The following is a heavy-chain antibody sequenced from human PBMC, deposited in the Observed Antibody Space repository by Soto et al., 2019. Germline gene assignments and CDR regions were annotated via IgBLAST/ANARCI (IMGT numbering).Heavy chain of an antibody. CDR1: GYTFTSYG. CDR2: ISAYNGNT. CDR3: ARGPLSVCSSTSCYTHSDY. V-gene: IGHV1-18*01. D-gene: IGHD2-2*02. J-gene: IGHJ4*02. Sequence: GASVKVSCKASGYTFTSYGISWVRQAPGQGLEWMGWISAYNGNTNYAQKLQGRVTMTTDTSTSTAYMELRSLRSDDTAVYYCARGPLSVCSSTSCYTHSDYWGQGTLVTAPQ.